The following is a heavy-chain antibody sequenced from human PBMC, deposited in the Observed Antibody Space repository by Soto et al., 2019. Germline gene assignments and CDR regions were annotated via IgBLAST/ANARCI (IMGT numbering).Heavy chain of an antibody. CDR3: ARSGEFSASDYFGF. D-gene: IGHD3-10*01. J-gene: IGHJ4*02. V-gene: IGHV3-9*01. Sequence: PGGSLRLSCGASGFTFDDYGMHWVRQAPGKGLEWVSSISWNSGRIGYADSVKGRFTISRDNVKNSLYLQMNSLRAEDTALYYCARSGEFSASDYFGFWGQGTLVTVPQ. CDR1: GFTFDDYG. CDR2: ISWNSGRI.